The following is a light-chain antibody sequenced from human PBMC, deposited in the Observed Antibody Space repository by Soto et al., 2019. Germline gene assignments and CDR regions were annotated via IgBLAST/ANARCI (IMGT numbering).Light chain of an antibody. V-gene: IGKV1-5*03. CDR2: KAS. Sequence: DIQMTQSPSTLSASVGDRLTITCRASQSVTTWLAWYQQKPGKAPKLLIYKASNLESGLPSRFTGSGSGTEFTLTISSLQSDDFATYYCQQYSTYPITFGQGTRLEIK. CDR3: QQYSTYPIT. J-gene: IGKJ5*01. CDR1: QSVTTW.